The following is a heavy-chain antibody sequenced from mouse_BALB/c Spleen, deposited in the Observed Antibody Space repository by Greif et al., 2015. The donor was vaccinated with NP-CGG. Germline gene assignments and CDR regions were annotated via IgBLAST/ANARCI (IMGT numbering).Heavy chain of an antibody. CDR3: AKENYRYAWFAY. CDR2: IDPANGNT. CDR1: GFNIKDTY. V-gene: IGHV14-3*02. D-gene: IGHD2-14*01. J-gene: IGHJ3*01. Sequence: EVQLQQSGAELVKPGASVKLSCTASGFNIKDTYMHWVKQRPEQGLEWIGRIDPANGNTKYDPKFQGKATITADTSSNTAYLHLSSLTSADTSFYSCAKENYRYAWFAYWRQGTLVTVSA.